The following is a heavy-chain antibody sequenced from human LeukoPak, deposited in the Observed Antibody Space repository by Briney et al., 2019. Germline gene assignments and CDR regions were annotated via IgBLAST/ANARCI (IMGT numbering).Heavy chain of an antibody. J-gene: IGHJ4*02. V-gene: IGHV3-23*01. D-gene: IGHD6-19*01. CDR1: GFTFSSYS. CDR3: AKRGAVTGTEDY. CDR2: ISGTGGST. Sequence: GGSLRLSCAASGFTFSSYSMTWVRQAPGKGLEWVSTISGTGGSTYYADSVRGRFTISRDNSKNTLYLQMNSLRAEDTAVYYCAKRGAVTGTEDYWGQGTLVTVSS.